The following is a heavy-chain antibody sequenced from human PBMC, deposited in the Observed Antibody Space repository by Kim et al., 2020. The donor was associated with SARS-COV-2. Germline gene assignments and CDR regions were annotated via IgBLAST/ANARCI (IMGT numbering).Heavy chain of an antibody. V-gene: IGHV3-33*05. CDR2: ISYDGSNK. CDR3: ARDERGVVVVVPYYYGMDV. J-gene: IGHJ6*02. D-gene: IGHD2-15*01. CDR1: GFTFSSYG. Sequence: GGSLRLSCAASGFTFSSYGMHWVRQAPGKGLEWVAVISYDGSNKYYADSVKGRFTISRDNSKNTLYLQMNSLRAEDTAVYYCARDERGVVVVVPYYYGMDVWGQGTTVTVSS.